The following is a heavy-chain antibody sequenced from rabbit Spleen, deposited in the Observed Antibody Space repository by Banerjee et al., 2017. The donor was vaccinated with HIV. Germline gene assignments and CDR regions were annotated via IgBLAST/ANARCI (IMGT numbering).Heavy chain of an antibody. Sequence: QSLEESGGGLVQPEGSLTLTCTASGFDLNNYYYMCWVRQAPGKGLEWIGCVGSGATGNTYYASWAKGRFTISTTSSTTVTLQMTSLTAADTATYFCARDLVGVIGWNFSLWGPGTLVTVS. V-gene: IGHV1S40*01. CDR2: VGSGATGNT. J-gene: IGHJ4*01. CDR1: GFDLNNYYY. D-gene: IGHD1-1*01. CDR3: ARDLVGVIGWNFSL.